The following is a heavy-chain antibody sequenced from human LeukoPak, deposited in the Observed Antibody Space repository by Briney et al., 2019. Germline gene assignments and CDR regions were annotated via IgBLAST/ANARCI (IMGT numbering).Heavy chain of an antibody. V-gene: IGHV3-66*02. CDR2: VYSGGKT. J-gene: IGHJ4*02. CDR3: ARQAAAGLDY. Sequence: GGSLRLSCAASEFTVDDTYMSWVRQTPGKGLDWVSVVYSGGKTFYADSVKGRFTISRDTSKNTVYLQMNTLRADDTAVYYCARQAAAGLDYWGQGTLVTVSS. D-gene: IGHD6-13*01. CDR1: EFTVDDTY.